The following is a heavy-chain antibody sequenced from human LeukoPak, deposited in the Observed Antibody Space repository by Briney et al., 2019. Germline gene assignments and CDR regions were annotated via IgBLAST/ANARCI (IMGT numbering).Heavy chain of an antibody. CDR2: ISGSGGST. Sequence: LPGGSLRLSCAASGFTFSSDAMSWVRQAPGKGLEWVSAISGSGGSTYYADSVKGRFTISRDNSKNTLYLQMNILRAEDTAVYYCAKQAPPTMIVVVITTGLGPYDYWGQGTLVTVSS. J-gene: IGHJ4*02. CDR1: GFTFSSDA. CDR3: AKQAPPTMIVVVITTGLGPYDY. D-gene: IGHD3-22*01. V-gene: IGHV3-23*01.